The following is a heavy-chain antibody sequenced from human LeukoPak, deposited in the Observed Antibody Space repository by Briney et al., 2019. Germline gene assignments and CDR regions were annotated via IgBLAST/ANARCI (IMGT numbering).Heavy chain of an antibody. V-gene: IGHV3-23*01. CDR2: LSGSGENT. J-gene: IGHJ6*04. Sequence: GGSLRLSRAASGFTFSSYGMHRVRQAPGTGLDWVSSLSGSGENTFYAESVKGRFTVSRDNSKNTVFLQMNSLRAEDTAIYYCAKHQADGFCSSVLCPKYYYAMDVWGKGTTVTVSS. CDR1: GFTFSSYG. CDR3: AKHQADGFCSSVLCPKYYYAMDV. D-gene: IGHD2-2*03.